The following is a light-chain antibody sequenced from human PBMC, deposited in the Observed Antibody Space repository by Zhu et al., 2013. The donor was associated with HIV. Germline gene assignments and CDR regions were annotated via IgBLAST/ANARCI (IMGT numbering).Light chain of an antibody. CDR1: QSVSSSY. V-gene: IGKV3-20*01. CDR2: GAS. J-gene: IGKJ2*01. Sequence: ENVLTQSPGTLSLSPGERATLSCRASQSVSSSYLAWYQQIPGQAPRLLIFGASSRASGIPDRFSGSGSATDFSLTINRLEPEDFAIYYCQQYASSPLFGQGTKLQIK. CDR3: QQYASSPL.